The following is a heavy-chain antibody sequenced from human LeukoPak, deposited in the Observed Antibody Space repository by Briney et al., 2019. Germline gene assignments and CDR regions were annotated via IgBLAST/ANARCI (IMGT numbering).Heavy chain of an antibody. CDR3: ARHVTLRFLEWLLSANWFDP. CDR2: IYYSGST. D-gene: IGHD3-3*01. Sequence: SETLSLTCTVSGGSISSSSYYWGWIRRPPGKGLEWIGSIYYSGSTYYNPSLKSRVTISVDTSKNQFSLKLSSVTAADTAVYYCARHVTLRFLEWLLSANWFDPWGQGTLVTVSS. CDR1: GGSISSSSYY. V-gene: IGHV4-39*01. J-gene: IGHJ5*02.